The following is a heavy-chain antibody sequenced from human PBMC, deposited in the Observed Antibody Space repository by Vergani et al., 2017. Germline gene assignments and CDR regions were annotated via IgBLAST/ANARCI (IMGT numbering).Heavy chain of an antibody. CDR3: ARDHRDYSNYPGTFDI. J-gene: IGHJ3*02. V-gene: IGHV3-11*01. Sequence: VQLVESGGGLVKPGGSLRLSCAASGFSFSDHYMTWIRQAPGKGLEWVSYISNSGNTIEYADSVKGRFSISRDNAKSSLFLQMDSLRAEDTAVYYCARDHRDYSNYPGTFDIWGQGSMVTVSS. CDR2: ISNSGNTI. D-gene: IGHD4-11*01. CDR1: GFSFSDHY.